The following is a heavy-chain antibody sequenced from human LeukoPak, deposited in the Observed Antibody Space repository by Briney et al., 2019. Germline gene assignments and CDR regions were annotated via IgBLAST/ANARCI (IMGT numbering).Heavy chain of an antibody. CDR2: FDPEDGET. D-gene: IGHD1-26*01. CDR3: ATVSASGSLTLDY. Sequence: ASVKVSCKVSGYTLTELSMHWVRQAPGKGLEWMGGFDPEDGETIYAQKFQGRVTMTEDTSTDRAYMELSSLRSEDTAVYYCATVSASGSLTLDYWGQGTLVTVSS. V-gene: IGHV1-24*01. CDR1: GYTLTELS. J-gene: IGHJ4*02.